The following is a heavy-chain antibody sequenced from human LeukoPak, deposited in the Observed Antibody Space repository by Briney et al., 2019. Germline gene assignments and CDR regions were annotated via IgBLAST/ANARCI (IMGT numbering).Heavy chain of an antibody. Sequence: ASVKVSCKVSGYTLTELSMHWVRLAPGKGLEWMGGFDPEDGETIYAQKFQGRVTMTEDTSTDTAYMELSSLRSEDTAVYYCATVRIGELLYNWFDPWGQGTLVTVSS. CDR1: GYTLTELS. J-gene: IGHJ5*02. CDR2: FDPEDGET. V-gene: IGHV1-24*01. CDR3: ATVRIGELLYNWFDP. D-gene: IGHD3-10*01.